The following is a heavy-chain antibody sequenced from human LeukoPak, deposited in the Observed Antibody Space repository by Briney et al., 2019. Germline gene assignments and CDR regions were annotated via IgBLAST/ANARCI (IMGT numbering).Heavy chain of an antibody. D-gene: IGHD3-22*01. V-gene: IGHV3-33*01. CDR2: IWYDGSNK. J-gene: IGHJ2*01. CDR3: ARDSSGDWYFDL. CDR1: GFTFSSYG. Sequence: PGGSLRLSCAASGFTFSSYGMHWVRQAPGKGLEWVAVIWYDGSNKYYADSVKGRLTISRDNSKNTLYLQMNSLRAEDTAVYYCARDSSGDWYFDLWGRGTLVTVSS.